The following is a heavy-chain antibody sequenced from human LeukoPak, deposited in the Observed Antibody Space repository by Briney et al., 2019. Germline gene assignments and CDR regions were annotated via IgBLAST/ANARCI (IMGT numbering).Heavy chain of an antibody. CDR3: ARQTGSGLFTLP. V-gene: IGHV4-59*08. J-gene: IGHJ4*02. Sequence: SETLSLTCTVSGGSISSYYWSWIRQPPGKGLEWIGSIYNASLKSRVTISIDTSKNQISLRLTSVTAADTAMYYCARQTGSGLFTLPGGQGTLVTVSS. CDR2: IY. D-gene: IGHD3/OR15-3a*01. CDR1: GGSISSYY.